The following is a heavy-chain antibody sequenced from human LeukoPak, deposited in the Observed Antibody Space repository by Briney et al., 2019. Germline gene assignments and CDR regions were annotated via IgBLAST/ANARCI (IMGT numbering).Heavy chain of an antibody. V-gene: IGHV3-11*06. J-gene: IGHJ3*02. Sequence: GGSLRLSCAASGFTFSDYFMSGIRPAPGKGLEGVSYISSSSSYTNYADSVKGRFIMSRDNAKNSLYLQMNSLRAEDTAVYYCARLVTTVIGAFDIWGQGTMVTVSP. CDR1: GFTFSDYF. CDR3: ARLVTTVIGAFDI. CDR2: ISSSSSYT. D-gene: IGHD4-17*01.